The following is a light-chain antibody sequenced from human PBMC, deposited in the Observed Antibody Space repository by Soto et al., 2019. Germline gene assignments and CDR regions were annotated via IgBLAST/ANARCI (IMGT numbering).Light chain of an antibody. Sequence: IQMTQSPSSLSASVGDRVTVTFRTSQSISRYLNWYQHKLGTAPKLLIHGSFKLQSGVPSRFSGSGSGTDFTLTISSLHPEDFATYYCQQSYNTPRTFGLGTKVDIK. V-gene: IGKV1-39*01. CDR3: QQSYNTPRT. CDR2: GSF. CDR1: QSISRY. J-gene: IGKJ1*01.